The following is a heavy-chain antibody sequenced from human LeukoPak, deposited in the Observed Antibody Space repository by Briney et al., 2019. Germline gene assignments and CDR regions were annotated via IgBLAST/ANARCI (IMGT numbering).Heavy chain of an antibody. CDR2: ISGSGRST. Sequence: GGSLRLSCAASGFTFSSYAMSWVRQAPGKGLERVSAISGSGRSTYYADSVKGRFTISRDNSKNTLYLQMNSLRAEDTAVYYCARVREGFGELYYYYMDVWGKGTTVTISS. D-gene: IGHD3-10*01. CDR3: ARVREGFGELYYYYMDV. J-gene: IGHJ6*03. CDR1: GFTFSSYA. V-gene: IGHV3-23*01.